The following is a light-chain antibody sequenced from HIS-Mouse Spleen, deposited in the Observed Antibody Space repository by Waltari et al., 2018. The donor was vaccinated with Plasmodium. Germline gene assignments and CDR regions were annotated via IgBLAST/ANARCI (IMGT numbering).Light chain of an antibody. CDR2: GAA. CDR3: QQYNNWSFT. J-gene: IGKJ3*01. Sequence: EIVMTQSPATLSVSPGERATLSCRASQSVSSNLAWYQQKPGQAPRLLIYGAATRATGIPARFSGSESGTEFTLTISSLQSEDFAVYYCQQYNNWSFTCGPGTKVDIK. V-gene: IGKV3-15*01. CDR1: QSVSSN.